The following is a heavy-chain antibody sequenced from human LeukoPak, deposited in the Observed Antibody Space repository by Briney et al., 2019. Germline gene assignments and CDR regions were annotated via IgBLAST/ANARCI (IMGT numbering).Heavy chain of an antibody. D-gene: IGHD3-3*01. J-gene: IGHJ5*02. CDR1: GGSFSGYY. CDR2: INHSGST. V-gene: IGHV4-34*01. Sequence: SGTLSLTCAVYGGSFSGYYWSWIRQPPGKGLEWIGEINHSGSTNYNPSLKSRVTISVDTSKNQFSLKLSSVTAADTAVYYCARGVKIFGVVIHKGNWFDPWGQGTLVTVSS. CDR3: ARGVKIFGVVIHKGNWFDP.